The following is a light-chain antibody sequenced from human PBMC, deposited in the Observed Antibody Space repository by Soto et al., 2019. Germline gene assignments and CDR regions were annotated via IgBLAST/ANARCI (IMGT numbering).Light chain of an antibody. CDR2: EVS. J-gene: IGLJ1*01. CDR3: TSYTSSSIFYV. Sequence: SALAQPASVSGFPGQSITISCTGTSSDVGGYNFVSWFQHHPGKAPKVMIYEVSNRPSGVSNRFSGSKSGNTASLTISGLQAEDEADYYCTSYTSSSIFYVFGTGTKVTVL. CDR1: SSDVGGYNF. V-gene: IGLV2-14*01.